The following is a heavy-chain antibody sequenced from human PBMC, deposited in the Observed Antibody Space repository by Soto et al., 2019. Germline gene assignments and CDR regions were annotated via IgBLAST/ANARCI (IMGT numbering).Heavy chain of an antibody. V-gene: IGHV1-18*04. CDR2: ISAYNGNT. CDR1: GYTFTSYG. D-gene: IGHD2-2*02. CDR3: ARDPHCSSTSCYSEGWFDP. J-gene: IGHJ5*02. Sequence: VQLVQSGAEVKKPGASVKVSCKASGYTFTSYGISWVRQAPGQGLEWMGWISAYNGNTNYAQKLQGRVTMTTDTSTSTAYMELRSLRSDDTAVYYCARDPHCSSTSCYSEGWFDPWGQGTLVTVSS.